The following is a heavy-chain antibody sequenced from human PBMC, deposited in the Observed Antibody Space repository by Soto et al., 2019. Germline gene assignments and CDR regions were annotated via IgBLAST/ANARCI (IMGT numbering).Heavy chain of an antibody. CDR2: INPNSGGT. CDR1: GYTFTDTY. J-gene: IGHJ6*03. V-gene: IGHV1-2*02. Sequence: QVQLVQSGAEVKKPGASVKVSCKASGYTFTDTYIYWVRQSPGQGLEWRGWINPNSGGTTYAQKFQDRATMTRDTSISTAYMELSRLRSDDTAVYYCARGYCRDGSGSSPYDYYMDVWGKGTTVTVSS. D-gene: IGHD2-15*01. CDR3: ARGYCRDGSGSSPYDYYMDV.